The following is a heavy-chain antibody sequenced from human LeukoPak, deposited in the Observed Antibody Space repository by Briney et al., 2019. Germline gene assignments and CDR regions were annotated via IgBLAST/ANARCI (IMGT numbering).Heavy chain of an antibody. CDR3: SKGKGNYYDRSGYYVLDY. D-gene: IGHD3-22*01. V-gene: IGHV3-33*06. CDR1: GCTFSTYA. CDR2: IWYDGSNK. J-gene: IGHJ4*02. Sequence: GWSLRLSCAAYGCTFSTYAMYWVHQAPGKGLEWVAVIWYDGSNKYYADSVKGRFTISRENSKNTLYLQMNSLRAEDTAVCYCSKGKGNYYDRSGYYVLDYWGQGTLVTVSS.